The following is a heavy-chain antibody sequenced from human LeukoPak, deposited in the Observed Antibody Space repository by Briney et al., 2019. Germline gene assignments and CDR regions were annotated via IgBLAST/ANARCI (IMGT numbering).Heavy chain of an antibody. J-gene: IGHJ4*02. D-gene: IGHD1-20*01. CDR3: ARIPITGTPASADY. Sequence: GASVKVSCKASGYTFTSYDINWVRQATGQGLEWMGWMNPNSGNTGYAQKFQGRVTMTRNTSISTAYMELSSLRSEDTAVYYCARIPITGTPASADYWGQGTLVTVSS. CDR1: GYTFTSYD. V-gene: IGHV1-8*01. CDR2: MNPNSGNT.